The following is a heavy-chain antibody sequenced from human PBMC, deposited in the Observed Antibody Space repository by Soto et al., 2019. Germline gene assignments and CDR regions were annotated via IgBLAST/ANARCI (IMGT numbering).Heavy chain of an antibody. J-gene: IGHJ6*02. CDR2: IYSGGST. CDR3: ARDRGYCSGGSCYIGFSYYGMDV. CDR1: GFTVSSNY. Sequence: PGGSLRLSCAASGFTVSSNYMSWVRQAPGKGLEWVSVIYSGGSTYYADSVKGRFTISRDNSKNTLYLQMNSLRAEDTAVYYCARDRGYCSGGSCYIGFSYYGMDVWGQGTTVTAP. V-gene: IGHV3-53*01. D-gene: IGHD2-15*01.